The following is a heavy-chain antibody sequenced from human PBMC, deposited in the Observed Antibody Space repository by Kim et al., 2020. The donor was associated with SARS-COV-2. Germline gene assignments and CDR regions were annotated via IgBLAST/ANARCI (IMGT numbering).Heavy chain of an antibody. J-gene: IGHJ5*02. V-gene: IGHV3-23*01. Sequence: GESTYYADSVKCRFTISRDTSRNTLYLQRDRRRAEDTALYYSEGGGRSLGSWGQGTLVTVSS. CDR2: GEST. D-gene: IGHD3-16*01. CDR3: EGGGRSLGS.